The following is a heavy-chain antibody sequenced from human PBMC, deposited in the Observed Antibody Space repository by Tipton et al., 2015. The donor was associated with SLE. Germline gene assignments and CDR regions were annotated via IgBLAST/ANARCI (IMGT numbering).Heavy chain of an antibody. Sequence: SLRLSCAASGFTFSSYAMSWVRQAPGKGLEWVANIKQDGSEKYYVDSVKGRFTISRDNAKNSLYLQMNSLRAEVTAVYYCARDYGDYPGDFDIWGKGTMVTVSS. CDR3: ARDYGDYPGDFDI. CDR2: IKQDGSEK. D-gene: IGHD4-17*01. V-gene: IGHV3-7*01. J-gene: IGHJ3*02. CDR1: GFTFSSYA.